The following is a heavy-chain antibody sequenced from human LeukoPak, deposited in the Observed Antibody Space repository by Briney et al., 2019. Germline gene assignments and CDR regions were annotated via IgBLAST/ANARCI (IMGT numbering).Heavy chain of an antibody. CDR1: GFTFSSYA. CDR3: ATEFGVVRNY. J-gene: IGHJ4*02. CDR2: ISYDGSNK. Sequence: GGSLRLSCAASGFTFSSYAMHWVRQAPGKGLEWVAVISYDGSNKYYADSVKGRFTISRDNSKNTLYLQMNSLRAEDTAVYYCATEFGVVRNYWGQGTLVTVSS. D-gene: IGHD3-3*01. V-gene: IGHV3-30*04.